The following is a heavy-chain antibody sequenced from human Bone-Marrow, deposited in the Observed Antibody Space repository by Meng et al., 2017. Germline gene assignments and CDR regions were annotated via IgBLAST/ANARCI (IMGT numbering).Heavy chain of an antibody. J-gene: IGHJ4*02. CDR2: LKPKGRDR. CDR1: GSYFPDYF. V-gene: IGHV1/OR15-1*04. D-gene: IGHD6-25*01. CDR3: ASDDDISPAGKLFGDY. Sequence: LPSVESWDEVQKPVDSAKFSTQPSGSYFPDYFFSWVGRDPGQELGWMGRLKPKGRDRNYEQKFQASLNITGDMSISTANMEVRVTRTNDTAMDSGASDDDISPAGKLFGDYWGQGTLVTVSS.